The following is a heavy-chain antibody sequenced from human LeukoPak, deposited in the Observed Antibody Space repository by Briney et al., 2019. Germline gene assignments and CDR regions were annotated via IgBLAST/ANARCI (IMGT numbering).Heavy chain of an antibody. D-gene: IGHD2-2*02. CDR1: GGTFSSYA. Sequence: SVKVSCKASGGTFSSYAISWMRQAPGQGLEWMGGIIPIFGTANYAQKFQGRVTITTDESTSTAYMELSSLRSEDTAVYYCARARYCSSTSCYNPKNWFDSWGQGTLVTVSS. CDR3: ARARYCSSTSCYNPKNWFDS. CDR2: IIPIFGTA. V-gene: IGHV1-69*05. J-gene: IGHJ5*01.